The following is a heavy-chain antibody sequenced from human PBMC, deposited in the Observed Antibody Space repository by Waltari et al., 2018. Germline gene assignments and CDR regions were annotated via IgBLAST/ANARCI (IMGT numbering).Heavy chain of an antibody. CDR1: GFTFNLYA. Sequence: EVQLLESGGGLVQPGGSLRLSCAASGFTFNLYAMSGVRQTPGKGREWVSTISSRGGTKYSADSVKGRFTISRDNSKNTLYLQMNSLRAEDTAVYYCAKDREAVVPRSFDYWGQGALVTVSS. J-gene: IGHJ4*02. V-gene: IGHV3-23*01. CDR2: ISSRGGTK. D-gene: IGHD2-2*01. CDR3: AKDREAVVPRSFDY.